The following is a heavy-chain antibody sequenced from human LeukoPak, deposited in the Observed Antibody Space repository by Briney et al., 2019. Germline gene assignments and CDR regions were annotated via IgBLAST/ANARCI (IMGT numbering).Heavy chain of an antibody. CDR1: GYSFTSYW. Sequence: GESLKISCKGSGYSFTSYWIGWVRQMPGKGLEWMWIIYPGDSDTRYSPSFQGQVTISADKSISTAYLQWSSLKASDTAMYYCASTTVTSSELYYFDYWGQGTLVTVSS. CDR2: IYPGDSDT. CDR3: ASTTVTSSELYYFDY. D-gene: IGHD4-17*01. V-gene: IGHV5-51*01. J-gene: IGHJ4*02.